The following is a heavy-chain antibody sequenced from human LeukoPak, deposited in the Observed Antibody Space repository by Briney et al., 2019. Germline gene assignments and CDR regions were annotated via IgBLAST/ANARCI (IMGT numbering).Heavy chain of an antibody. CDR3: ARDRPHGGVGDFDN. V-gene: IGHV3-23*01. J-gene: IGHJ4*02. CDR1: GFTFSTYA. CDR2: IGDGGYST. D-gene: IGHD3-16*01. Sequence: TGGSLRLSCAASGFTFSTYAMSWVRQAPGKGLEWVSAIGDGGYSTYFADSVKGRFTVSRDNSRNTLYLQMNSLRVEDTALYYCARDRPHGGVGDFDNWGRGTLVTVSS.